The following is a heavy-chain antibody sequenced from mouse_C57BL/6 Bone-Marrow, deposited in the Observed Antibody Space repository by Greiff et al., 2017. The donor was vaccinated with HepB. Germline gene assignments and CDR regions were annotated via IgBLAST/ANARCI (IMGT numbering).Heavy chain of an antibody. J-gene: IGHJ2*01. Sequence: VQLQQSGPELVKPGASVKISCKASGYSFTGYYMNWVKQSPEKSLEWIGEINPSTGGTTYNQKFKAKATLTVDKSSSTAYMQRKSLTSEDSAVYYCAREGGGFDYWGQGTTLTVSS. CDR1: GYSFTGYY. CDR2: INPSTGGT. V-gene: IGHV1-42*01. CDR3: AREGGGFDY.